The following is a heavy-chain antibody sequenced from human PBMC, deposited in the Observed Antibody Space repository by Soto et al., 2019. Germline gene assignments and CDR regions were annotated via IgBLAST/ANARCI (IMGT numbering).Heavy chain of an antibody. V-gene: IGHV4-39*07. CDR2: MFHSGST. J-gene: IGHJ4*02. Sequence: SETLSLTCTVSGGSVSSGSYYWGWVRQSPGKGLEWIADMFHSGSTNYSPSLESRVTLSVDKSKNQFSLKMNSVAAADTAVYFCVMSPGWYKIDSWGQGILVTVSS. D-gene: IGHD6-19*01. CDR1: GGSVSSGSYY. CDR3: VMSPGWYKIDS.